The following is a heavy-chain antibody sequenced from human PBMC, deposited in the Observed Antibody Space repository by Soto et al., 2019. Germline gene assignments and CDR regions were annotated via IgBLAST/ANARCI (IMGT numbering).Heavy chain of an antibody. V-gene: IGHV3-15*01. CDR2: IKSVTDGGTT. Sequence: EVQLVESGGGLAKPGGSLRLSCAASGFTFSYDWMNWVRQAPGKGLEWVARIKSVTDGGTTDYAAPVKGRFFIARDDSKSTLYLQMNSLKPEDTAIYYCITHAVLYSPGHWGQGTLVTVAS. D-gene: IGHD1-26*01. CDR3: ITHAVLYSPGH. CDR1: GFTFSYDW. J-gene: IGHJ4*02.